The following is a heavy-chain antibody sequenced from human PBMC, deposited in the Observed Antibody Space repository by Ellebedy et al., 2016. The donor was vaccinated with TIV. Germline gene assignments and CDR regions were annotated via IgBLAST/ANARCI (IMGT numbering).Heavy chain of an antibody. J-gene: IGHJ6*02. V-gene: IGHV1-69*06. D-gene: IGHD7-27*01. CDR1: GGTFSSYA. CDR2: IIPIFGTA. Sequence: SVKVSCXASGGTFSSYAISWVRQAPGQGLEWMGGIIPIFGTANYAQKFQGRVTITADKSTSTAYMELSSLRSEDTAVYYCASSINWGYYYYGMDVWGQGTTVTVSS. CDR3: ASSINWGYYYYGMDV.